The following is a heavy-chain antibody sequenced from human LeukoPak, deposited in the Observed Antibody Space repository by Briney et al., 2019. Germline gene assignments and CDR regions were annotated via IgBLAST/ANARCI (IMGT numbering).Heavy chain of an antibody. J-gene: IGHJ4*02. V-gene: IGHV3-33*01. D-gene: IGHD3-10*01. CDR1: GFTFSSYA. CDR3: ARELFGSGSCPDF. CDR2: VWHDGSNR. Sequence: GRSLRLSCTAPGFTFSSYAIHWIRQAPGKGLEWVALVWHDGSNRYYADSVKGRFTISRDNSKNTVYQQMNSLRAEDTAVYYCARELFGSGSCPDFWRQGTLVPVSS.